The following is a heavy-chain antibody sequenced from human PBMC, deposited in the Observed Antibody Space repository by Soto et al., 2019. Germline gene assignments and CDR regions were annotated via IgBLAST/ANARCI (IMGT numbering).Heavy chain of an antibody. CDR2: THYTGST. V-gene: IGHV4-59*01. CDR1: GGSSSSYY. Sequence: SETLSLTCTVSGGSSSSYYWSWIRQPPGKGLEWIGYTHYTGSTNHNPSLKSRVTISVDTSKNQFSLKPSSVTAADTAVYDCARSLRGGHFDSWGQGTLVTVSS. D-gene: IGHD3-10*01. CDR3: ARSLRGGHFDS. J-gene: IGHJ4*02.